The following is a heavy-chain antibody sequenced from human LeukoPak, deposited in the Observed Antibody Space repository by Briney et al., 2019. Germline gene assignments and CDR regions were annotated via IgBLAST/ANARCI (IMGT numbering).Heavy chain of an antibody. Sequence: GGSLRLSCAASGFTFSRYGMLWVRQAPGKGLEWVAFIWYDGSNKYYADSVKGRFTISRDNAKNTLYLEMNSLRAEDTAVYYCAKGETYYYDSSGYYVSDYWGQGTLVTVSS. CDR1: GFTFSRYG. J-gene: IGHJ4*02. CDR2: IWYDGSNK. D-gene: IGHD3-22*01. V-gene: IGHV3-30*02. CDR3: AKGETYYYDSSGYYVSDY.